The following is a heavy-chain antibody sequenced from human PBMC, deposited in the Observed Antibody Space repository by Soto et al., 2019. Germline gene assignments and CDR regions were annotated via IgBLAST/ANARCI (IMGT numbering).Heavy chain of an antibody. CDR2: ISYDGSNK. CDR1: GFTFSSYA. D-gene: IGHD5-18*01. Sequence: GGSLRLSCAASGFTFSSYAMHWVRQAPGKGLEWVAVISYDGSNKYYADSVKGRFTISRDNSKNTLCLQMNSLRAEDTAVYYCAAITAMVTPNFDYWGQGTLVTVSS. CDR3: AAITAMVTPNFDY. V-gene: IGHV3-30-3*01. J-gene: IGHJ4*02.